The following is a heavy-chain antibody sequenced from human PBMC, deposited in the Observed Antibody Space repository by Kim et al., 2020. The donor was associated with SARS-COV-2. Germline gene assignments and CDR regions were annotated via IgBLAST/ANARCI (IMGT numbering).Heavy chain of an antibody. CDR1: GFTFSSYG. J-gene: IGHJ5*02. CDR2: IWYDGSNK. CDR3: ARGLDWGQGNWFDP. D-gene: IGHD7-27*01. V-gene: IGHV3-33*01. Sequence: GGSLRLSCAASGFTFSSYGMHWVRQAPGKGLEWVAVIWYDGSNKYYADSVKGRFTISRDNSKNTLYLQMNSLRAEDTAVYYCARGLDWGQGNWFDPWGQGTLVTVSS.